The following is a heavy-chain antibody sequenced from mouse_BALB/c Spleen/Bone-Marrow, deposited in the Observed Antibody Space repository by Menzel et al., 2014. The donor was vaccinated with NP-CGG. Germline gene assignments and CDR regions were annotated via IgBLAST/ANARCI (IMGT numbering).Heavy chain of an antibody. CDR3: ARQELLRLSGFAY. J-gene: IGHJ3*01. V-gene: IGHV4-1*02. Sequence: DVKLVESGGGLVQPGESPKFSCAASGFDFSRYWMSWVRQAPEKGLEWIGEINPESSTINYTPSLKDKFIISRDNAKNTLYLQMSKVRSEDSALYYCARQELLRLSGFAYWGQGTLVTVSA. CDR1: GFDFSRYW. D-gene: IGHD1-2*01. CDR2: INPESSTI.